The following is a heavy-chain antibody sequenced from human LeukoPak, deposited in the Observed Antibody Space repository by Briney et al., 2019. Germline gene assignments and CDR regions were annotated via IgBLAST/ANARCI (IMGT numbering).Heavy chain of an antibody. CDR1: GFTFSDYS. J-gene: IGHJ3*02. Sequence: GGSLRLSCAVSGFTFSDYSMNWVRQAPGKGLEWVSSITGSSSYIHYADSVKGRFTISRDNAKNSLYLQTNSLRAEDTAVYYCARQQQLATFDIWGQGTMVTVSS. CDR2: ITGSSSYI. V-gene: IGHV3-21*01. CDR3: ARQQQLATFDI. D-gene: IGHD6-13*01.